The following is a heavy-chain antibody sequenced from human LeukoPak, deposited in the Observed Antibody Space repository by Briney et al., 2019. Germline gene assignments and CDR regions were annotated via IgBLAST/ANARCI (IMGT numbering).Heavy chain of an antibody. V-gene: IGHV1-69*13. Sequence: SVKVSCKASGGTFSSYAISWVRQAPGQGLEWMGGIIPIFGTANYAQKFQGRVTITADESTSTAYMELSSLRSEDTAVYYCALAVQGYCSGGSCYDYWGQGTLVTVSS. D-gene: IGHD2-15*01. J-gene: IGHJ4*02. CDR1: GGTFSSYA. CDR2: IIPIFGTA. CDR3: ALAVQGYCSGGSCYDY.